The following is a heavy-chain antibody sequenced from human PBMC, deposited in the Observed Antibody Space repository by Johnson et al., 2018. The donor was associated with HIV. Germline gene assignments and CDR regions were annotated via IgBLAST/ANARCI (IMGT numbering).Heavy chain of an antibody. CDR2: ISYDGSNK. Sequence: QVQLVESGGGVVRPGGSLRLSCAASGFIFDDYAMHWVRQAPGKGLEWVAVISYDGSNKYYADSVKGRFTISTDNSKNTLYLQINSLRAEDTAEYYCARERGLGHAFDIWGQGTMVTVSS. V-gene: IGHV3-30*14. CDR1: GFIFDDYA. CDR3: ARERGLGHAFDI. J-gene: IGHJ3*02.